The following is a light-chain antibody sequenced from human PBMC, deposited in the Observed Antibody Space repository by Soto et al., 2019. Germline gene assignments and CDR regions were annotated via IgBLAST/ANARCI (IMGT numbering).Light chain of an antibody. Sequence: EIVLTQSPGTLSLSPGERATLSCRASQSVSSTYLAWYQQNPGQAPRLLIYGASSRATGIPDRFSGSGSGTDFTLTISRLEPEDLAVYFCQQYCSSSYTFGQGTKLEIK. CDR3: QQYCSSSYT. CDR1: QSVSSTY. CDR2: GAS. V-gene: IGKV3-20*01. J-gene: IGKJ2*01.